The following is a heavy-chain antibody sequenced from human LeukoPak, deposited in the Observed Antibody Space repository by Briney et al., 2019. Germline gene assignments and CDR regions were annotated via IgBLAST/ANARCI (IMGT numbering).Heavy chain of an antibody. CDR3: ARGVRYFYGSTIYEY. V-gene: IGHV3-72*01. J-gene: IGHJ1*01. CDR1: GFSFSDYY. CDR2: IRNKVNDYAK. Sequence: GGSLRLSCEASGFSFSDYYMDWVRQAPGKGLEWVGRIRNKVNDYAKEDAASVKDRFTISRDDSKNSLYLQMNSLKSEDTAVYYCARGVRYFYGSTIYEYWGQGTLVTVSS. D-gene: IGHD3-22*01.